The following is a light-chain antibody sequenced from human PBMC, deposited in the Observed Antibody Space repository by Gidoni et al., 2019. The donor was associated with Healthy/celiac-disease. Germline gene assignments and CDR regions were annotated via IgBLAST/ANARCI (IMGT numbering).Light chain of an antibody. Sequence: EIVLTQSPGTLSLSPGERATLSCRASQSVSSSYLAWYQQKPGQAPRLLIYRASSRATGIPDRFSCSGSGTDFTLTISRLEPEDFAVYYCQQYGSSPTFGQGTRLEIK. CDR2: RAS. V-gene: IGKV3-20*01. CDR3: QQYGSSPT. CDR1: QSVSSSY. J-gene: IGKJ5*01.